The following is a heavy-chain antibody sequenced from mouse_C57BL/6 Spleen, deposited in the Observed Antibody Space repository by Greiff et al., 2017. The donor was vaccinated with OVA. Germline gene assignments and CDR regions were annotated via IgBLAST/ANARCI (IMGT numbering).Heavy chain of an antibody. CDR1: GFSFNTYA. D-gene: IGHD2-1*01. Sequence: EAGGGLVQPKGSLKLSCAASGFSFNTYAMNWVRQAPGKGLEWVARIRSKSNNYATYYADSVKDRFTISRDDSESMLYLQMNNLKTEDTAMYYCVRQGLLYYYAMDYWGQGTSVTVSS. CDR3: VRQGLLYYYAMDY. J-gene: IGHJ4*01. CDR2: IRSKSNNYAT. V-gene: IGHV10-1*01.